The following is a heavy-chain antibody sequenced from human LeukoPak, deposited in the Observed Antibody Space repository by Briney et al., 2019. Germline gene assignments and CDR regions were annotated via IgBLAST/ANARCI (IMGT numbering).Heavy chain of an antibody. CDR1: GFTFSSYA. V-gene: IGHV3-23*01. CDR3: AKLPIPRLAYYYDSSGYSDFDY. Sequence: TGGSLRLSCAASGFTFSSYAMSWVRQAPGKGLEWVSAISGSGGSTYYADSVKGRFTISRDNSKNTLYLQMNSLRAEDTAVYYCAKLPIPRLAYYYDSSGYSDFDYWGQGTLVTVSS. CDR2: ISGSGGST. J-gene: IGHJ4*02. D-gene: IGHD3-22*01.